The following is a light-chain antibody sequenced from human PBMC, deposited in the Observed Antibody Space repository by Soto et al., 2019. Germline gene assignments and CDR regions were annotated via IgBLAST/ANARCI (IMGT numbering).Light chain of an antibody. CDR1: QSVYNN. J-gene: IGKJ4*01. Sequence: EIVMTQSPATLSVSPGERATLSCRASQSVYNNLAWYQHKPGQAPRLLIYHASTRATGIRARFRCSGSGTEFTLTIGCLQSADFAIDYWQQYYKWPFTFGGGTKVEIK. CDR2: HAS. CDR3: QQYYKWPFT. V-gene: IGKV3-15*01.